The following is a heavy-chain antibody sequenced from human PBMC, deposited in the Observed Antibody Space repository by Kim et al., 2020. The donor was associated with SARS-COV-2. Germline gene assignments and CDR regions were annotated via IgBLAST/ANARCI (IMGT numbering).Heavy chain of an antibody. Sequence: SVKGRFTISRDNSKNTLYLQMNSLRAEDTAVYYCASYYGSGSYRGDAFDIWGQGTMVTVSS. V-gene: IGHV3-23*01. D-gene: IGHD3-10*01. J-gene: IGHJ3*02. CDR3: ASYYGSGSYRGDAFDI.